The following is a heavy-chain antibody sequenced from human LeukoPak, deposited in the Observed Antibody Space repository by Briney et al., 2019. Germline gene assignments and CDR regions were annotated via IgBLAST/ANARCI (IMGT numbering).Heavy chain of an antibody. V-gene: IGHV3-23*01. J-gene: IGHJ6*03. D-gene: IGHD3-3*01. CDR3: AKGSKEVLFTRDHHMDV. CDR2: IFPSGGEI. Sequence: PGGSLRLSCAASGFTFSTFAMPWVRQPRGKGLEWVSSIFPSGGEIHYADPVKGRFTSSRDNSKNTLFLQMNSLRAEDTAVYYCAKGSKEVLFTRDHHMDVWGKGTTVTISS. CDR1: GFTFSTFA.